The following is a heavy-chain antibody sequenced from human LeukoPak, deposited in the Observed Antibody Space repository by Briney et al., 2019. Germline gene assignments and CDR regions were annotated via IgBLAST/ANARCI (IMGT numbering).Heavy chain of an antibody. CDR3: ARGAAYCGGDCYDH. J-gene: IGHJ4*02. CDR2: LYAAGYT. CDR1: GFSVSSTY. V-gene: IGHV3-66*01. Sequence: PGGSLRLSCAASGFSVSSTYTSWVRQAPGKGLEWVSVLYAAGYTDFAESVRGRFIISRDKSKNTLLLQMNNLTVADTAVYYCARGAAYCGGDCYDHWGQGTLVTVSS. D-gene: IGHD2-21*01.